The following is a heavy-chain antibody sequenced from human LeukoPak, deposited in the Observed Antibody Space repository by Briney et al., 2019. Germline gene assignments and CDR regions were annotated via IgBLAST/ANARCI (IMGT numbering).Heavy chain of an antibody. Sequence: GESLKISCKGSGYRFTSYWIGWVRPMPGKGLEWMGIIYPGDSDTRYSPSFQGQVTISADKSISTAYLQWSSLKASDTAMYYCVRGSYDSNYYFYFGMDVWGQGTTVTVSS. J-gene: IGHJ6*02. D-gene: IGHD5-12*01. CDR3: VRGSYDSNYYFYFGMDV. CDR1: GYRFTSYW. CDR2: IYPGDSDT. V-gene: IGHV5-51*01.